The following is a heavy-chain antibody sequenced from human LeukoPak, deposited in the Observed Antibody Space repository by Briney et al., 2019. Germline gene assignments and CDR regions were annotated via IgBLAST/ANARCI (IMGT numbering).Heavy chain of an antibody. V-gene: IGHV4-39*01. CDR2: IYYSGGT. CDR3: ARDYYDSRGADY. CDR1: GGSISGSSYY. Sequence: SETLSLTCTVSGGSISGSSYYWGWIRQPPGKGLEWIGSIYYSGGTYYNPSLKSRVTISVDTSKNQFSLKLSSVTAADTAVYYCARDYYDSRGADYWGQGTLVTVSS. D-gene: IGHD3-22*01. J-gene: IGHJ4*02.